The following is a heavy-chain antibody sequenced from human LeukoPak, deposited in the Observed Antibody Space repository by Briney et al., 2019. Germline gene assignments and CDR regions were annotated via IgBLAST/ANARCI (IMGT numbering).Heavy chain of an antibody. D-gene: IGHD3-10*01. J-gene: IGHJ5*02. V-gene: IGHV4-39*07. CDR3: ARAAMVRGLFDP. CDR1: GGSISSGSYY. Sequence: SETLSLTCTVSGGSISSGSYYWGWIRQPPGKGLEWIGSMHNSGSTYYSPSLMGRVTISLDTSKNQFSLKLSSVTAADTAVYYCARAAMVRGLFDPWGQGTLVTVSS. CDR2: MHNSGST.